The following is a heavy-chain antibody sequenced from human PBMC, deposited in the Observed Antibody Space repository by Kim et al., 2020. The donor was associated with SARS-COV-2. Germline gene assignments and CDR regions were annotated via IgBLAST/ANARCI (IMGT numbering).Heavy chain of an antibody. CDR3: TRGVSVGGILTGFHFGY. CDR2: IRSKAYGGTT. V-gene: IGHV3-49*03. CDR1: GFTFGDYA. J-gene: IGHJ4*02. Sequence: GGSLRLSCTASGFTFGDYAMSWFRQAPGKGLEWVGFIRSKAYGGTTEYAASVKGRFTISRDDSKSIAYLQMNSLKTEDTAVYYCTRGVSVGGILTGFHFGYWGQGTLVTVSS. D-gene: IGHD3-9*01.